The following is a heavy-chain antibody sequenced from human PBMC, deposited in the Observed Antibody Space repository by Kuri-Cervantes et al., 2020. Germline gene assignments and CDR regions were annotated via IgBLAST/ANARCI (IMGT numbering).Heavy chain of an antibody. V-gene: IGHV4-61*01. CDR2: IYYSGST. D-gene: IGHD6-19*01. CDR1: GGSVSSGSYY. J-gene: IGHJ4*02. CDR3: ARSWSSSYYSDS. Sequence: SETLSLTCTVSGGSVSSGSYYWSWIRQPPGKGLEWIGYIYYSGSTNYNPSLKSRVTISVDTSKNQFSLKLDSVSAADTAVYYCARSWSSSYYSDSWGQGALVTVSS.